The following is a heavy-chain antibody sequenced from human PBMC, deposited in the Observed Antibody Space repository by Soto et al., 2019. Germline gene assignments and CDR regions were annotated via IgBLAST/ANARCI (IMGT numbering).Heavy chain of an antibody. J-gene: IGHJ4*02. CDR2: INQDATRQ. D-gene: IGHD6-13*01. CDR1: GFSFSSYW. CDR3: AKDRQPYSATWPYS. V-gene: IGHV3-7*01. Sequence: PGGSLRLSCAASGFSFSSYWMSWVRQAPGRGLEWVANINQDATRQSYVDSVEGQFSISRDNAKNSLYLQMDSLRIEDSAVYYCAKDRQPYSATWPYSWGQGTLVTVSS.